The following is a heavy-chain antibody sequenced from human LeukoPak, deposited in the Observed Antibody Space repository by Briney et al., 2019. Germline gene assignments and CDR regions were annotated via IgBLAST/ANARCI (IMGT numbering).Heavy chain of an antibody. D-gene: IGHD3-22*01. Sequence: PGGSLKLSCAASGFTFSGSGMHWVRQASGKGLEWVGRIRSKDKNYATAYTESVKGRFTISRDDSKNTAYLQMNSLKIEDTAVYYCTRLLISDSSGPQYYFDYWGQGTLVTVSS. CDR3: TRLLISDSSGPQYYFDY. CDR1: GFTFSGSG. CDR2: IRSKDKNYAT. V-gene: IGHV3-73*01. J-gene: IGHJ4*02.